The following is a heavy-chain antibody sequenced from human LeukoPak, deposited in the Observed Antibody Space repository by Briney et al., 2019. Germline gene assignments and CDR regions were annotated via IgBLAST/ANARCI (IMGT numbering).Heavy chain of an antibody. CDR3: AREFYYDSSFSFDI. Sequence: PSETLSLTCTVSGGSISGYYWSWIRQPPGKGLGWIGYIYHTGSTNYNPSLKSRVTISVDTSKNQFSLKLSSVTAADTAVYYCAREFYYDSSFSFDIWGQGTMVTVSS. J-gene: IGHJ3*02. V-gene: IGHV4-59*01. CDR1: GGSISGYY. CDR2: IYHTGST. D-gene: IGHD3-22*01.